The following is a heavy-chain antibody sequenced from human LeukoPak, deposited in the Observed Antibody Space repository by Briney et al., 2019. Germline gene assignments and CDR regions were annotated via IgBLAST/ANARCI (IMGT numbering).Heavy chain of an antibody. CDR2: INHSGST. D-gene: IGHD2-15*01. Sequence: SETLSLTCAVYGGSFSGYYWSWIRQPPGKGLEWIGEINHSGSTNYNPSLKSRVTISVDTSKNQFSLKLGSVTASDTAMYYCARHCSGGTCPLSFDAFDIWGQGTMVTVSS. CDR1: GGSFSGYY. V-gene: IGHV4-34*01. J-gene: IGHJ3*02. CDR3: ARHCSGGTCPLSFDAFDI.